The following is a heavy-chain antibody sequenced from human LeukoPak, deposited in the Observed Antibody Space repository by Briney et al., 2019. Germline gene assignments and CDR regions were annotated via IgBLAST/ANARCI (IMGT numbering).Heavy chain of an antibody. Sequence: PGGSLRLSCAASGFTFYSYGMHWVRQDPGKGLEWVALISYNGRNNYYADSVKGRFTISRDNSKNTLYLQVSSLRTEDTAVYFCAKDNRGYFDFWGQGTLVTVSS. J-gene: IGHJ4*02. D-gene: IGHD3-16*01. CDR2: ISYNGRNN. CDR3: AKDNRGYFDF. CDR1: GFTFYSYG. V-gene: IGHV3-30*18.